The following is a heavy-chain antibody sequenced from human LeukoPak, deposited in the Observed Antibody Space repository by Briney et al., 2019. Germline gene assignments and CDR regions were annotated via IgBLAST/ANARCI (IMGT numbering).Heavy chain of an antibody. Sequence: PGGSLRLSCAASGFTFSSYAMSWVRQAPGKGLEWVSAISGSGGSTYYADSVKGRFTISRDNSKNTLYLQMNSLGAEDTAVYYCAKGEDDFWSGYLYWGQGTLVTVSS. CDR1: GFTFSSYA. D-gene: IGHD3-3*01. CDR2: ISGSGGST. CDR3: AKGEDDFWSGYLY. J-gene: IGHJ4*02. V-gene: IGHV3-23*01.